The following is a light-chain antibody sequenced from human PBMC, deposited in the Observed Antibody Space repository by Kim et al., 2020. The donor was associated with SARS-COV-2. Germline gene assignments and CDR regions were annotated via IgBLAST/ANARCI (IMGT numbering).Light chain of an antibody. CDR2: WAS. V-gene: IGKV4-1*01. Sequence: DIVMTQSPEYLAVSLGERATINCKSSQSVLYSSINKNYLAWYQQKPGQPPKLLIYWASTRESGVPDRFSGSGSGTDFTLTISSLQAEDVAVYYCQQYYSTPPAFGQGTKVDIK. J-gene: IGKJ1*01. CDR3: QQYYSTPPA. CDR1: QSVLYSSINKNY.